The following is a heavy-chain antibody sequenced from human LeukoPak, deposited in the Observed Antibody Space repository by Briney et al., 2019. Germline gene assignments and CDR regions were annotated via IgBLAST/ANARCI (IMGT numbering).Heavy chain of an antibody. V-gene: IGHV4-34*01. Sequence: PSETLSLTCALYGGSFSGTYWSWIRQPPGKGLEWIGEINHSGSTNYNPSLKSRVTISVDTSKNQFSLKLSSVTAADTAVYYCARAGICSGGSCQNYYYYYMDVWGKGTTVTVSS. CDR1: GGSFSGTY. CDR3: ARAGICSGGSCQNYYYYYMDV. CDR2: INHSGST. J-gene: IGHJ6*03. D-gene: IGHD2-15*01.